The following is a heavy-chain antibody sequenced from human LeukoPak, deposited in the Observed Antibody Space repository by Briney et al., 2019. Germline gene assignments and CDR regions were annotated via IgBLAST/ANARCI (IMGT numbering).Heavy chain of an antibody. Sequence: PGGSLRLSCAASGFTFDDYAMHWVRQAPGKGLEWVSGISWNSGSIGYADPVKGRFTISRDNAKNSLYLQMNSLRAEDTALYYCAKDRDSSGWYYFDYWGQGTLVTVSS. V-gene: IGHV3-9*01. CDR2: ISWNSGSI. CDR3: AKDRDSSGWYYFDY. J-gene: IGHJ4*02. D-gene: IGHD6-19*01. CDR1: GFTFDDYA.